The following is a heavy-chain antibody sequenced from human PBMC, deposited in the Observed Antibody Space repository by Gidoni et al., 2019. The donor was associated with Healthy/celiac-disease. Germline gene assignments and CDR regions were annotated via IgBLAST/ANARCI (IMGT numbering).Heavy chain of an antibody. CDR2: ISAYNGNT. D-gene: IGHD3-3*01. V-gene: IGHV1-18*01. CDR1: GYTFTSYG. CDR3: ARDEGITIFGAYYYGMDV. J-gene: IGHJ6*02. Sequence: QLQQVQHGAEVKKPGASVKVTCNASGYTFTSYGVIWVRQAPGQGLEWMGWISAYNGNTNYAQKLQGRVTMTTDTSTSTAYMELRSLRSDDTAVYYCARDEGITIFGAYYYGMDVWGQGTTVTVSS.